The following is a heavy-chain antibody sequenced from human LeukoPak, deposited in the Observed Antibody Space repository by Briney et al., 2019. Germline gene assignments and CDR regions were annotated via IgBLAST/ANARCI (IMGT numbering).Heavy chain of an antibody. V-gene: IGHV3-21*01. D-gene: IGHD1-26*01. Sequence: PGGSLRLSCAASGFTFSSYSMNWVRQAPGKGLEWVSSISSSSSYIYYADSVKGRFTISRDNAKNSLYLQMNSLRAEDTAVYYCARPGATTGIAFDIWGQGTMVTVSS. CDR1: GFTFSSYS. J-gene: IGHJ3*02. CDR3: ARPGATTGIAFDI. CDR2: ISSSSSYI.